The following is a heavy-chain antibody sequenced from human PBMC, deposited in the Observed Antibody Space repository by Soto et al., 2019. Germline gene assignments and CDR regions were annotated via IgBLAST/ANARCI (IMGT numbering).Heavy chain of an antibody. CDR1: GGSISNYY. CDR3: ARGHYDFWSGYFATIDY. D-gene: IGHD3-3*01. Sequence: QVQLQESGPGLVKPSETLSLTCTVSGGSISNYYWSWIRQPPGKGLEWIGYIHYSGNTKYNPSLKSRVTISAETSKNQFSLRLSSGTAADTAVYYCARGHYDFWSGYFATIDYWGQGTLVTVSS. V-gene: IGHV4-59*08. CDR2: IHYSGNT. J-gene: IGHJ4*02.